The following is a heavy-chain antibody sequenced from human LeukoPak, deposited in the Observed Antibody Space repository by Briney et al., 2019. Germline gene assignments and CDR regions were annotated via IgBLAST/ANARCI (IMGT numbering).Heavy chain of an antibody. CDR2: INPSGGST. J-gene: IGHJ6*03. Sequence: ASVKVSCKASGYTFTSYYMHWVRQAPGQGLEWMGLINPSGGSTSYAQKFQGRVTMTRDTSTSTVYMELSSLRSEDTAVYYCARDSGHSSGWLAVYYYYYMDVWGKGTTVTVSS. CDR1: GYTFTSYY. V-gene: IGHV1-46*01. CDR3: ARDSGHSSGWLAVYYYYYMDV. D-gene: IGHD6-19*01.